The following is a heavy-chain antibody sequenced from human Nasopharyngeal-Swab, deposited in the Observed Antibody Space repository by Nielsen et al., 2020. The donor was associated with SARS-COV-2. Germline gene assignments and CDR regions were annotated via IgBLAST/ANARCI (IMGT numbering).Heavy chain of an antibody. D-gene: IGHD5-12*01. J-gene: IGHJ4*02. CDR2: INHSGRT. CDR1: GGSFSGYY. CDR3: ARETGGLRFDY. V-gene: IGHV4-34*01. Sequence: GSLRLSCAVYGGSFSGYYWSWIRQSPGKGLEWIGEINHSGRTNYNPSLKSRVTISVDTSKNQFSLKLSSVTAADTAVYYCARETGGLRFDYWGQGTLVTVSS.